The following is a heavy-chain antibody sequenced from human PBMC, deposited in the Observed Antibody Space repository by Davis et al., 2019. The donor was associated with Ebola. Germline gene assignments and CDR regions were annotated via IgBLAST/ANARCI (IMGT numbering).Heavy chain of an antibody. CDR2: ISGSGDNT. CDR3: TKDCVGATTADY. CDR1: GFTFSSYA. J-gene: IGHJ4*02. D-gene: IGHD1-26*01. Sequence: PGGSLRLSCAASGFTFSSYAMSWVRQAPGKGLEWVSTISGSGDNTWYADSVKGRFTISRDNFKNSLYLQMNSLRAEDTALYYCTKDCVGATTADYWGQGTLVTVSS. V-gene: IGHV3-23*01.